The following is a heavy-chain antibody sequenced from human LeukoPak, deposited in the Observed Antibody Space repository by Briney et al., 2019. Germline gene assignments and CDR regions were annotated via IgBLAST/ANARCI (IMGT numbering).Heavy chain of an antibody. CDR2: IYSGGST. Sequence: PGGSLRLSCAASGFTVSSNYMSWVRQAPGKGLEWVSVIYSGGSTYYADSAKGRFTISRDNSKNTLYLQMNSLRAEDTAVYYCASAVNRNYATGDYWGQGTLVTVSS. D-gene: IGHD1-7*01. CDR1: GFTVSSNY. J-gene: IGHJ4*02. V-gene: IGHV3-66*01. CDR3: ASAVNRNYATGDY.